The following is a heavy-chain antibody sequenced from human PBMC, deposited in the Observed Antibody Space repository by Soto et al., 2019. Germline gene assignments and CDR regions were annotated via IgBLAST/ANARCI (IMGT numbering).Heavy chain of an antibody. J-gene: IGHJ4*02. Sequence: PSETLSLTCTVSGGSVRSGRYYWSWIRQPPGKGLEWIGYVFYSGSTRYNPSLNSRVTISVDTSKNQFSLKLTSVTAADTAMYYCARVPLPSVAVADVYYFDHCGQGTPGTVSS. CDR3: ARVPLPSVAVADVYYFDH. CDR2: VFYSGST. V-gene: IGHV4-61*01. CDR1: GGSVRSGRYY. D-gene: IGHD6-19*01.